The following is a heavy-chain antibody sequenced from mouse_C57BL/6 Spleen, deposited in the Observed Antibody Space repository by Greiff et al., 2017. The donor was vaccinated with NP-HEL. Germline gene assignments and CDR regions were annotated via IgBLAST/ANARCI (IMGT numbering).Heavy chain of an antibody. CDR3: ARRGLLLRSSWYFDV. CDR1: GYTFTSYC. D-gene: IGHD1-1*01. J-gene: IGHJ1*03. CDR2: IYPGSGST. V-gene: IGHV1-55*01. Sequence: QVQLQQPGAELVKPGASVKMSCKASGYTFTSYCITWVKQRPGQGLEWIGDIYPGSGSTNYIEKFKSKATLTVDTSSSTAYMQLSSLTSEDSAVYYCARRGLLLRSSWYFDVWGTGTTVTVSS.